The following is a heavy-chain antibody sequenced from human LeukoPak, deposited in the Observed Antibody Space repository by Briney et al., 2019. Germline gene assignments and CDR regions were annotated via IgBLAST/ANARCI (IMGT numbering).Heavy chain of an antibody. CDR3: ARLHGGKGQYYFDY. CDR1: GGSISSYY. Sequence: SETLSLTCTVSGGSISSYYWSWIRQPPGKGLEWIGYVYSSGNTNYNPSLKSRVTISVDTSKNQFSLNLSSVTAADTAAYYCARLHGGKGQYYFDYWGQGTLVTVSS. CDR2: VYSSGNT. J-gene: IGHJ4*02. V-gene: IGHV4-4*09. D-gene: IGHD4-23*01.